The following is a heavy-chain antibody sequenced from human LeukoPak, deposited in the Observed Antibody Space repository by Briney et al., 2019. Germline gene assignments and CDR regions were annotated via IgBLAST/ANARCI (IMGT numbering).Heavy chain of an antibody. D-gene: IGHD6-19*01. CDR1: GFTFSNYV. CDR3: ARRGGSRGWGAFDI. J-gene: IGHJ3*02. Sequence: GGSLRLSCAASGFTFSNYVMNWVRQAPGKGLEWVSSITGTADKTYDADSVKGRFTISRDNSKNTLSLQMSSLRVEDTAIYYCARRGGSRGWGAFDIWGQGTIVTVSS. CDR2: ITGTADKT. V-gene: IGHV3-23*01.